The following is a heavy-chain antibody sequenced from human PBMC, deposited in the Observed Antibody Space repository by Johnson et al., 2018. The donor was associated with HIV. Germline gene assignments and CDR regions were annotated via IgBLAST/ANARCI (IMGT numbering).Heavy chain of an antibody. Sequence: VQLVESGENVVRPGGSLRLSCAASAFTFDDFGMRWVRQAPGKGLEWVSTINWNSGSKGYADSVKGRFTISRDNAKNSLSLQMNSLRAEDTAVYYCATSGDKYSSNWGDAFDIWGQGTMVTVSS. D-gene: IGHD6-13*01. CDR2: INWNSGSK. CDR3: ATSGDKYSSNWGDAFDI. CDR1: AFTFDDFG. V-gene: IGHV3-20*04. J-gene: IGHJ3*02.